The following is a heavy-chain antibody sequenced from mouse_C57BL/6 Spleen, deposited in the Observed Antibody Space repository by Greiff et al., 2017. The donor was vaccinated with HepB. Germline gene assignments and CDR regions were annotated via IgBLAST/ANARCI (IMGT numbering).Heavy chain of an antibody. CDR2: IWTGGGT. CDR1: GFSLTSYA. V-gene: IGHV2-9-1*01. CDR3: ARNPPHYYGSSYEWYFDV. J-gene: IGHJ1*03. D-gene: IGHD1-1*01. Sequence: QVQLKQSGPGLVAPSQSLSITCTVSGFSLTSYAISWVRQPPGKGLEWLGVIWTGGGTNYNSALKSRLSISKDNSKSQVFLKMNSLQTDDTARYYCARNPPHYYGSSYEWYFDVWGTGTTVTVSS.